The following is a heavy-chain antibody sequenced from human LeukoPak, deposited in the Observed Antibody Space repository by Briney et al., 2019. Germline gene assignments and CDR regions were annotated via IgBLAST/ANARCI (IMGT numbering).Heavy chain of an antibody. CDR3: ARQGRGSYGRDFDY. V-gene: IGHV5-10-1*01. D-gene: IGHD1-26*01. CDR2: IDPSDSHI. J-gene: IGHJ4*02. CDR1: GYSFTSNW. Sequence: GESLKISCNGSGYSFTSNWISWVRQMPGKGLEWMGRIDPSDSHINYSPSFQGHVTISVDKSISTAYLQWSSLRASDTAMYYCARQGRGSYGRDFDYWGQGPLVTVSS.